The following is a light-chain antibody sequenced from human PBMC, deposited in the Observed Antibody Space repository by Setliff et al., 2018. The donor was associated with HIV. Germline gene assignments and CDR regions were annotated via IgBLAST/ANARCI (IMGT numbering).Light chain of an antibody. CDR3: QVWDSRSDHVG. CDR2: DDG. CDR1: NIGSKT. Sequence: SYELTQPVSVSVAPGKTARITCGGNNIGSKTVHWYQQKPGQAPVLVIYDDGDRPSGIPERFSGSNSGTTATLTISRVEAGDEADYYCQVWDSRSDHVGVGTGTKGTVL. J-gene: IGLJ1*01. V-gene: IGLV3-21*03.